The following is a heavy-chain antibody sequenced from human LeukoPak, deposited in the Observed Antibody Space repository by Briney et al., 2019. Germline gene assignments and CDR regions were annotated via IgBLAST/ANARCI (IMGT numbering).Heavy chain of an antibody. J-gene: IGHJ6*04. Sequence: SETLSLTCAVYGGSFSGYYWSWIRQPPGKGLEWIGEVNHSGSTNYNPSLTSRVTISVDTSKNQFSLKLSSVTAADTAVYYCARVGYCSSTSCSFGYGMDVWGKGTTVTVSS. V-gene: IGHV4-34*01. CDR1: GGSFSGYY. CDR2: VNHSGST. D-gene: IGHD2-2*03. CDR3: ARVGYCSSTSCSFGYGMDV.